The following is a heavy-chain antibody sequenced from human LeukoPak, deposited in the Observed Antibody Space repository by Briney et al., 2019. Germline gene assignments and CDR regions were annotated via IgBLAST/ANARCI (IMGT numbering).Heavy chain of an antibody. V-gene: IGHV3-23*01. D-gene: IGHD2-21*01. Sequence: GGSLRVSCAASGFTFSSYAMSWVHQAPGKGLEWVSAISGSGGNTYYADSVKGRFTISRDNSKNTLDLQMNSLRAEDTAVYYCAKVVGSGYWFDPWGQGTLVTVSS. CDR2: ISGSGGNT. CDR1: GFTFSSYA. CDR3: AKVVGSGYWFDP. J-gene: IGHJ5*02.